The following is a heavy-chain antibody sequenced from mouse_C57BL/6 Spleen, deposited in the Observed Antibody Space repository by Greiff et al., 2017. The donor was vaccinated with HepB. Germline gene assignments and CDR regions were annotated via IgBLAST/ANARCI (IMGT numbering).Heavy chain of an antibody. CDR1: GFTFSDYG. Sequence: EVKVVESGGGLVKPGGSLKLSCAASGFTFSDYGMHWVRQAPEKGLEWVAYISSGSSTIYYADTVKGRFTISRDNAKNTLFLQMTSLRSEDTAMYYCARRVYYGKGYAMDYWGQGTSVTVSS. V-gene: IGHV5-17*01. CDR2: ISSGSSTI. J-gene: IGHJ4*01. CDR3: ARRVYYGKGYAMDY. D-gene: IGHD2-1*01.